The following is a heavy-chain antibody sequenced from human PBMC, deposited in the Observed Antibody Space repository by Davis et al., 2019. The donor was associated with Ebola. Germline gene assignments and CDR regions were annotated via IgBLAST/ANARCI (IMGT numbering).Heavy chain of an antibody. V-gene: IGHV3-21*01. CDR2: ISSSSSYI. CDR1: GFTFSSYS. CDR3: ARGPCGSCSIDR. J-gene: IGHJ4*02. Sequence: PGGSLRLSCAASGFTFSSYSMNWVRQAPGKGLEWVSSISSSSSYIYYADSVKGRFTISRDNAKNSLYLQMNSLRAEDTAVYYCARGPCGSCSIDRWGQGTLVTVSS. D-gene: IGHD2-15*01.